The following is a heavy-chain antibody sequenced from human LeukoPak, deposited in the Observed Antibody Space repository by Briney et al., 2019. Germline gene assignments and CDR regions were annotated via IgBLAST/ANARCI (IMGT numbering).Heavy chain of an antibody. Sequence: PGGSLRLSRVASGFTFSDYYMSWIRQAPGKGLEWVSFISSSGGSIYYADSVKGRFTISRDNAKNSLYLQMNSLRAEDTAVYYCARDIAAAGLFFDYWGQGTLVTVSS. J-gene: IGHJ4*02. V-gene: IGHV3-11*04. CDR3: ARDIAAAGLFFDY. CDR1: GFTFSDYY. D-gene: IGHD6-13*01. CDR2: ISSSGGSI.